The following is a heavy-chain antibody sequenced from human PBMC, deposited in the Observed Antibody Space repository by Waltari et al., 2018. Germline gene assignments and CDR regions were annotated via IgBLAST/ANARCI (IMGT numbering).Heavy chain of an antibody. J-gene: IGHJ6*02. CDR1: GFPFTNYA. V-gene: IGHV3-23*01. CDR3: AKDMRGTTVNGGEYYGMDV. CDR2: ISGSGEST. D-gene: IGHD4-17*01. Sequence: EVQLLESGGGLVQPGGSLRLSCEASGFPFTNYAMNWVRQAPGKGTEWVSAISGSGESTYYVDSVKGRFSIPRDNSKNTLYLQMNSLRAEDTAVYYCAKDMRGTTVNGGEYYGMDVWGQGTTVTVSS.